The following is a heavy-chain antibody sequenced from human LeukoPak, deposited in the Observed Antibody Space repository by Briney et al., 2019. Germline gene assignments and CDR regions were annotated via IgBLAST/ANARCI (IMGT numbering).Heavy chain of an antibody. CDR2: IFYSGST. CDR1: GGSISTSSYY. J-gene: IGHJ2*01. D-gene: IGHD6-13*01. V-gene: IGHV4-39*07. CDR3: ARGKNSSSWSGSGFDL. Sequence: PSETLSLTCTVSGGSISTSSYYWGWVRQPPGKGLEWIGNIFYSGSTYYSPSLKSRVTISVDTSKNQFSLKLSSVTAADTAVYYCARGKNSSSWSGSGFDLWGRGTLVTVSS.